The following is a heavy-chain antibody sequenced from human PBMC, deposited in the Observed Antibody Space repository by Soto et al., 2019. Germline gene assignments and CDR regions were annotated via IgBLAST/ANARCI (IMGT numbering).Heavy chain of an antibody. Sequence: QVQLQESGPGLVKPSQTLSLTCTVSGGSISSGDYYWSWIRQPPGKGLEWIGYIHYSGSTYYNPSLKSRVTISVDTSKNQCALKLSSVTAADTAVYYCARDIRDSSGNNWFDPWGQGTLVTVSS. V-gene: IGHV4-30-4*01. CDR2: IHYSGST. CDR3: ARDIRDSSGNNWFDP. J-gene: IGHJ5*02. CDR1: GGSISSGDYY. D-gene: IGHD3-22*01.